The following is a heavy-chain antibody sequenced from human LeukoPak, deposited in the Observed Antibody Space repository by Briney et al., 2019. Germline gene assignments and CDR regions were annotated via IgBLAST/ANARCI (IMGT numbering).Heavy chain of an antibody. CDR2: MNPNSGNT. CDR3: ARDDRTLMGATEEAHLSDY. CDR1: GYTFTSYD. Sequence: GASVKVSCKASGYTFTSYDINWVRQATGQGLEWMGWMNPNSGNTGYAQKFQGRVTITRNTSISTAYMELSSLRSEDTAVYYCARDDRTLMGATEEAHLSDYWGQGTLVTVSS. D-gene: IGHD1-26*01. J-gene: IGHJ4*02. V-gene: IGHV1-8*03.